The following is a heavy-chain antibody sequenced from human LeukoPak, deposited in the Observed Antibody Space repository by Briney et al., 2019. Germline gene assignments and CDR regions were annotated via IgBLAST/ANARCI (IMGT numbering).Heavy chain of an antibody. CDR1: GYTFTTYG. D-gene: IGHD2-2*01. V-gene: IGHV1-18*01. Sequence: GASVKVSCKASGYTFTTYGISWVQQAPGQGLEWMGWISTYSGDTNYAQKLQDRVTMTADTSMSTTYMELRSLRSDDTAVYYCALIPYCTTATCYYFGYWGQGTLVTVSS. CDR3: ALIPYCTTATCYYFGY. J-gene: IGHJ4*02. CDR2: ISTYSGDT.